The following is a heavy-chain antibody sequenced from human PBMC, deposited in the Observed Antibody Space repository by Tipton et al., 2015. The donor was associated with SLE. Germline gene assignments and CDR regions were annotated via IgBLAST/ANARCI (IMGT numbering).Heavy chain of an antibody. CDR3: ARGELRFLEWLNYFDY. CDR1: GGSISSSSYY. CDR2: INHSGST. J-gene: IGHJ4*02. D-gene: IGHD3-3*01. V-gene: IGHV4-39*07. Sequence: TLSLTCTVSGGSISSSSYYWSWIRQPPGKGPEWIGEINHSGSTNYNPSLKSRVTISVDTSKNQISLKLSSVTAADTAVYYCARGELRFLEWLNYFDYWGQGTLVTVSS.